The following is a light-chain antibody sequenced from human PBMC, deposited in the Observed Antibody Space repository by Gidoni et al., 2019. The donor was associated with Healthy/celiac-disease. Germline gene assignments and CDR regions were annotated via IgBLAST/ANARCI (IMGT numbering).Light chain of an antibody. CDR1: QSVTSNY. Sequence: EIVLTQSPGTLSLSPGERATLSCRASQSVTSNYLAWYQQKPGQAPRLLIYGASNRSTGIPDRFSGAGSGTDFTLTISRLEAEDFAVYYCQQYGSSPPYTFGQGTKVEIK. CDR3: QQYGSSPPYT. CDR2: GAS. J-gene: IGKJ2*01. V-gene: IGKV3-20*01.